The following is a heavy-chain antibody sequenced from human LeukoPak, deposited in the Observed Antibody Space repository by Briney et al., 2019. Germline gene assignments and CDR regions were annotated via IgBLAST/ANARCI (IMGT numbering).Heavy chain of an antibody. J-gene: IGHJ4*02. V-gene: IGHV4-59*01. CDR1: GGSISRYY. CDR3: ARGDGRDGYKTVYYFDY. Sequence: SETLSLTCTVSGGSISRYYWSWIRQPPGEGLEWSGYIYYSGSTNYNPSLKSRVTISVDTSKNQFSLKLSSVTAADTAVYYCARGDGRDGYKTVYYFDYWGQGTLVTVSS. CDR2: IYYSGST. D-gene: IGHD5-24*01.